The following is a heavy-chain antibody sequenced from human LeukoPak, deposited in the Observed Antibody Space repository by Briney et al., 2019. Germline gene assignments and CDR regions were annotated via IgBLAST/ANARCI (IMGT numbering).Heavy chain of an antibody. CDR3: AAQKRGSYRPYYFDY. Sequence: PGGSLRLSCAASGFTVSSKYISWVRQAPGKGPECVSIIYSGGSRYYADSVKGRFTISRDNSKNTLYLQINSLTAEDTAVYYCAAQKRGSYRPYYFDYWGQGTLVTVSS. CDR1: GFTVSSKY. J-gene: IGHJ4*02. D-gene: IGHD3-16*02. V-gene: IGHV3-53*01. CDR2: IYSGGSR.